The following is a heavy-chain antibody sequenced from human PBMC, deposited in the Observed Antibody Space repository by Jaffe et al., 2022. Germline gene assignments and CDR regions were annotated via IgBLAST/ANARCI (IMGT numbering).Heavy chain of an antibody. CDR2: IHNSGST. V-gene: IGHV4-61*03. CDR1: VDSVRSGSYY. D-gene: IGHD3-10*01. Sequence: QVQLQESGPGLVKPSETLSLTCTVSVDSVRSGSYYWSWIRQSPGQGLEWIGYIHNSGSTNYNSALKSRVTISLDTSNNRFSLKLTSVSAADTAVYYCARASHSPGSYYSYAYYYMDVWGKGTTVTVSS. J-gene: IGHJ6*03. CDR3: ARASHSPGSYYSYAYYYMDV.